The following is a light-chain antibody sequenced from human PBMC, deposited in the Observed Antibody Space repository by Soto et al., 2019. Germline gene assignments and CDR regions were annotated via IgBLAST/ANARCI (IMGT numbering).Light chain of an antibody. V-gene: IGLV2-14*01. CDR1: SSDVGGYNY. CDR3: SSYTSSSTWV. Sequence: QSALTQPASVSGSPGQSITISCTGTSSDVGGYNYVSWYQQHPGKAPKLMIYDVSNRPSGVSNRFSGSKSGNTASLTISGLQFEDEAENSGSSYTSSSTWVFGGGTKLTVL. CDR2: DVS. J-gene: IGLJ3*02.